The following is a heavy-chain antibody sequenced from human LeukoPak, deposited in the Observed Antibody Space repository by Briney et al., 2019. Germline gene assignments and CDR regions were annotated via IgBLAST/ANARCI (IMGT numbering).Heavy chain of an antibody. V-gene: IGHV1-24*01. D-gene: IGHD1-26*01. CDR1: GYTLTELS. J-gene: IGHJ5*02. Sequence: ASVKVSCKVSGYTLTELSMHWVRQAPGKGLEWMGGFDPEDGETIYAQKFQGRVTMTEDTSTDTAYMELSSLRSEDTAVYYCATFEVVGATTVAWGQGTLVTVSS. CDR2: FDPEDGET. CDR3: ATFEVVGATTVA.